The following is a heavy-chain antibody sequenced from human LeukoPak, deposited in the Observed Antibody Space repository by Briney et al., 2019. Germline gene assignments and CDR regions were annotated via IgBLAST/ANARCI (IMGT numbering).Heavy chain of an antibody. Sequence: SETLSLTCADYGGSFSGYYPSWIRQPPGKGLERIGEINHSGSTNYNPSLKSRVTISEDTSKNQFSLKLSSVTAADTAVYYCASRPEAGYGDLLFDYWGQGTLVTVSS. CDR3: ASRPEAGYGDLLFDY. D-gene: IGHD4-17*01. CDR1: GGSFSGYY. CDR2: INHSGST. J-gene: IGHJ4*02. V-gene: IGHV4-34*01.